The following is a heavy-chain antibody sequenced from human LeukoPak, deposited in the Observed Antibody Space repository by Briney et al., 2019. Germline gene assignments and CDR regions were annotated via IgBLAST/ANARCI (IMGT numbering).Heavy chain of an antibody. CDR2: ISHDGSNK. V-gene: IGHV3-30-3*01. CDR3: ARVGNCSGGSCYFDY. J-gene: IGHJ4*02. D-gene: IGHD2-15*01. CDR1: GFTFSSYA. Sequence: GGSLRLSCAASGFTFSSYAMHWVRQAPGKGLEWVAVISHDGSNKYYADSVKGRFTISRDNSKNTLYLQMNSLRAEDTAVYYCARVGNCSGGSCYFDYWGQGTLVTVSS.